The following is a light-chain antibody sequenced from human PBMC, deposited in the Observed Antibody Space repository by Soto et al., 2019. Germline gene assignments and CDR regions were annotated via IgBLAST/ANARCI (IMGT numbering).Light chain of an antibody. CDR3: LQHNTYPWT. Sequence: DIQMTQSPSSLSASIGDRVTITCRSSQVITNDLGWYQQKPGKAPKRLIYAASTLQSGVPSRFSGSGSGTEFTLTISSLQPEDFATYYCLQHNTYPWTFGQGTKVHIK. CDR1: QVITND. J-gene: IGKJ1*01. V-gene: IGKV1-17*01. CDR2: AAS.